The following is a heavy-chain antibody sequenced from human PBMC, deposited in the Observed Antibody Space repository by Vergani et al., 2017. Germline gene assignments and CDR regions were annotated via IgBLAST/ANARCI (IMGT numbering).Heavy chain of an antibody. D-gene: IGHD3-10*01. Sequence: QLQLQESGPGLVKPSETLSLTCTVSGGSISSSSYYWGWIRQPPGKGLEWIGSIYYSGSTYYNPSLKSRVTISVDTSKNQFSLKLSSVTAADTAVYYCARVLSPSGTKVRGVIDYWGQGTLVTVSS. CDR2: IYYSGST. J-gene: IGHJ4*02. CDR1: GGSISSSSYY. V-gene: IGHV4-39*07. CDR3: ARVLSPSGTKVRGVIDY.